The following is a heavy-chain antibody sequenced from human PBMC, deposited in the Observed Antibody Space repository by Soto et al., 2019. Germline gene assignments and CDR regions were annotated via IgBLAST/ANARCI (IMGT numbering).Heavy chain of an antibody. CDR2: ISYDGSNK. CDR1: GFTFSSYA. V-gene: IGHV3-30-3*01. J-gene: IGHJ4*02. Sequence: GGSLRLSCAASGFTFSSYAMHWVRQAPGKGLEWVAVISYDGSNKYYADSVKGRFTISRDNSKNTLYLQMNSLRAEDTAVYYCAREIDPKAAYCSGGSCYGTDYWGQGTLVTVSS. CDR3: AREIDPKAAYCSGGSCYGTDY. D-gene: IGHD2-15*01.